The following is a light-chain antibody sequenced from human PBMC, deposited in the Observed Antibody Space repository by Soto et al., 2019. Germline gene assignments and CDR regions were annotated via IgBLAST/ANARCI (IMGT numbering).Light chain of an antibody. V-gene: IGLV2-23*01. Sequence: QPVLTQPASVSGSPGQSITISCTGISSDFGSSNLVSWHQQYPGEAPKLMIYEATKRPSGVSNRFSASKSGNTASLTISGLQAEDEADYYCCSYARSNTYVIFGGGTQLTVL. CDR3: CSYARSNTYVI. CDR2: EAT. CDR1: SSDFGSSNL. J-gene: IGLJ2*01.